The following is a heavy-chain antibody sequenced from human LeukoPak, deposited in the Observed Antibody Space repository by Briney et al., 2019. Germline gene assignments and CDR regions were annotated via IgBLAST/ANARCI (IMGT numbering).Heavy chain of an antibody. J-gene: IGHJ4*02. Sequence: ASVKVCCKVSGYTFTDYYMHWVQQAPGKGLEWMGLVDPEDGETIYAEKFQGRVTITADTSTDTAYMELSSLRSEDTAVYYCATDRGIAAAGALDYWGQGTLVTVSS. CDR3: ATDRGIAAAGALDY. D-gene: IGHD6-13*01. CDR2: VDPEDGET. V-gene: IGHV1-69-2*01. CDR1: GYTFTDYY.